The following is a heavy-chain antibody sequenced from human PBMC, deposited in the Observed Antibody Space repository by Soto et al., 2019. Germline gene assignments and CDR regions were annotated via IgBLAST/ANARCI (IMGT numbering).Heavy chain of an antibody. CDR2: IYYSGST. Sequence: SDTLSLTFTVSGGSISSGGYYWSWIHQHPGKGLEWIGYIYYSGSTYYNPSLKSRVTISVDTSKNQFSLKLSSVAAADTAVYYCARHGVVAANYYYYYGMDVWGQGTTVTVSS. J-gene: IGHJ6*02. D-gene: IGHD2-15*01. CDR1: GGSISSGGYY. V-gene: IGHV4-39*01. CDR3: ARHGVVAANYYYYYGMDV.